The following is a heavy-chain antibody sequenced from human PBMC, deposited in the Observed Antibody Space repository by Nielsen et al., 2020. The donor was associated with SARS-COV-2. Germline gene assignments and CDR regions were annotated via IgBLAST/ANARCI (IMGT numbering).Heavy chain of an antibody. CDR3: SSPTVAY. D-gene: IGHD4-23*01. V-gene: IGHV3-73*01. Sequence: GGSLRLSCVASGFTFSGSAMHWVRQASGKGLEWLGRIRSYANEYATAYAASVKGRFTISRDDSKSTAYLQMNSLKTEDTAVYYCSSPTVAYWGQGTLVTVSS. CDR2: IRSYANEYAT. J-gene: IGHJ4*02. CDR1: GFTFSGSA.